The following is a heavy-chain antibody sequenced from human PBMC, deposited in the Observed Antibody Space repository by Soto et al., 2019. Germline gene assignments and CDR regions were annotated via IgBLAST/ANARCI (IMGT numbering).Heavy chain of an antibody. J-gene: IGHJ5*02. CDR1: GFTFSTYD. CDR2: TSYDGSKR. CDR3: AKGEYLYDSRGALDP. V-gene: IGHV3-30*18. D-gene: IGHD3-22*01. Sequence: QVQMVESGGGVVHPGRSLRLSCVASGFTFSTYDIHWVRQAPGKGLEWVAVTSYDGSKRYYADSVVGRFTISRDNSKNTVELQMNSLRAEDTAIYYCAKGEYLYDSRGALDPWCQGTLVTVSS.